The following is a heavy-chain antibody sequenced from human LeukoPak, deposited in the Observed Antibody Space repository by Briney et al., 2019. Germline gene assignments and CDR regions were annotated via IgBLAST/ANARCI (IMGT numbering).Heavy chain of an antibody. J-gene: IGHJ4*02. CDR1: GFTFSSYA. V-gene: IGHV3-30-3*01. Sequence: GRSLRPSCAASGFTFSSYAMHWVRQAPGKGLEWVAVISFDGSNKYYADSVKGRFTISRDNSKNTLYLQVNSLRAEDTAVYYCARDIRYSSSWRFDYWGQGTLVTVSS. D-gene: IGHD6-13*01. CDR2: ISFDGSNK. CDR3: ARDIRYSSSWRFDY.